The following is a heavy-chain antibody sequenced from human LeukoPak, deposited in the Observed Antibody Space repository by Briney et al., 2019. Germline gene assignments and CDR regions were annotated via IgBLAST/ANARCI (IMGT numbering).Heavy chain of an antibody. V-gene: IGHV3-21*01. D-gene: IGHD3-22*01. Sequence: GGSLRLSCAASGFTLSSYSMNWVRQAPGKGLEWVSSISSSSSYIYYADSVKGRFTISRDNAKNSLYLQMNSLRAEDTAVYYCARTNLNYYDSSGYGVEDYWGQGTLVTVSS. CDR3: ARTNLNYYDSSGYGVEDY. CDR1: GFTLSSYS. CDR2: ISSSSSYI. J-gene: IGHJ4*02.